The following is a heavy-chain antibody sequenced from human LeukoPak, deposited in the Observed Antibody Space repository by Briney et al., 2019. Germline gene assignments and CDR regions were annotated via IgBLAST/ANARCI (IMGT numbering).Heavy chain of an antibody. CDR1: GFTFDDYA. D-gene: IGHD6-13*01. CDR3: AKDIRGSTSWYGLDY. V-gene: IGHV3-43D*03. Sequence: GGSLRLSCAASGFTFDDYAMHWVRQAPGKGLEWVSLISWDGGSTYYADSVKGRFTISRDNSKDSLYLQMNSLRAEDTALYSCAKDIRGSTSWYGLDYWGQGTLVTISS. CDR2: ISWDGGST. J-gene: IGHJ4*02.